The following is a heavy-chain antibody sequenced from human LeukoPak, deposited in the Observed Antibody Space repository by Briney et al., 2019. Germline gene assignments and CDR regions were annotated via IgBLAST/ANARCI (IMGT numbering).Heavy chain of an antibody. CDR3: ARGWKGYDILTGYYNPYFDY. V-gene: IGHV1-18*01. CDR2: ISAYNGNT. Sequence: ASVKVSCKASGYTFTSYGISWVRQAPGQGREWMGWISAYNGNTNYAQKLQGRVTMTTDTSTSTAYMELRSLRSDDTAVYYCARGWKGYDILTGYYNPYFDYWGQGTLVTVSS. D-gene: IGHD3-9*01. J-gene: IGHJ4*02. CDR1: GYTFTSYG.